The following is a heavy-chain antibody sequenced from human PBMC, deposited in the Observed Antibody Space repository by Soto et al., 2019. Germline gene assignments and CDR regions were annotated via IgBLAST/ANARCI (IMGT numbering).Heavy chain of an antibody. CDR2: IYYSGST. CDR3: ARGPDIVATILFDY. V-gene: IGHV4-31*03. CDR1: GGSISSGGYY. Sequence: SETLSLTCTVSGGSISSGGYYWSWIRQHPGKGLEWIGYIYYSGSTYYNPSLKSRVTISVDTSKNQFSLKLSSVTAADTAVYYCARGPDIVATILFDYWGQGTLVTVSS. J-gene: IGHJ4*02. D-gene: IGHD5-12*01.